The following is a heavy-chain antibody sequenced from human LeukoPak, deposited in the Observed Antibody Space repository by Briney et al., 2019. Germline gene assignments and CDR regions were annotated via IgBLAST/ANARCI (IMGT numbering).Heavy chain of an antibody. D-gene: IGHD6-19*01. Sequence: ASVKVSCKASGYTFTSYGISWVRQAPGQGLEWMGSISAYNGDTNYAQNLQGRVTMTTDTSTNTAYMELRSLRSDDTAVYYCARDFPGIAMAGTFDYWGQGTLVTVSS. V-gene: IGHV1-18*01. J-gene: IGHJ4*02. CDR1: GYTFTSYG. CDR2: ISAYNGDT. CDR3: ARDFPGIAMAGTFDY.